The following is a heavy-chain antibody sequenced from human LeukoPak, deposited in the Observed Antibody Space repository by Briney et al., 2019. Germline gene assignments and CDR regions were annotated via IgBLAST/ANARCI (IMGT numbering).Heavy chain of an antibody. V-gene: IGHV4-59*01. J-gene: IGHJ4*02. D-gene: IGHD2/OR15-2a*01. CDR1: GGSISSYY. CDR2: IYYSGST. CDR3: ARTITTRTPSDY. Sequence: SETLSLTCTVSGGSISSYYWSWIRQPPGKGLEWIGYIYYSGSTNYNPSLKSRVTISVDTSKNQFSLKLSSVTAADTAVYYCARTITTRTPSDYWGQGTLVTVSS.